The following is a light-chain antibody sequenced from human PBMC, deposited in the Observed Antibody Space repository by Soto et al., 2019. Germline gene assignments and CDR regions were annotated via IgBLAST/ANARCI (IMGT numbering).Light chain of an antibody. Sequence: DIQMTQSPSSLSASVGDRVTITCRASQSISSYLNWYQQKPGKAPKLLIYAASSLQSGVPSRFSGSGSGTDFTLTISSLQPEDFGTYYCQQSYSTPWTFGQGTKLEIE. CDR1: QSISSY. J-gene: IGKJ2*02. V-gene: IGKV1-39*01. CDR2: AAS. CDR3: QQSYSTPWT.